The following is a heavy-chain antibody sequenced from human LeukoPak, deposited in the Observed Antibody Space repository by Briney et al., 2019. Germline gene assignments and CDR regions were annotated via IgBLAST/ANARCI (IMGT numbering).Heavy chain of an antibody. D-gene: IGHD2-2*02. CDR1: GGSFSGYY. CDR3: ARQGRYCSSTSCYTGSDWFDP. Sequence: KPSETLSLTRAVYGGSFSGYYWSWIRQPPGKGLEWIGEINHRGSTNYNPSLKGRVTISVDTSKNQFSLKLSSVTAADTAVYYCARQGRYCSSTSCYTGSDWFDPWGQGTLVTVSS. CDR2: INHRGST. V-gene: IGHV4-34*01. J-gene: IGHJ5*02.